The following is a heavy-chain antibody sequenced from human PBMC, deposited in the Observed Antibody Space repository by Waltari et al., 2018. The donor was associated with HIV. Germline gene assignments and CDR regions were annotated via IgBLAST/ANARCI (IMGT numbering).Heavy chain of an antibody. Sequence: QGQLVQSGAEVKKPGAYVKVSCKASGYSVTHYGISWVRQAPGLGREWMGWVSTYNGNTKYAHNLQGRVTMTTDTSTTTAYMDLRSLTSDDTAVYYCARFGDCGGECYRYYYYGMDVWGQGTTVTVSS. CDR1: GYSVTHYG. CDR2: VSTYNGNT. V-gene: IGHV1-18*01. D-gene: IGHD2-21*01. J-gene: IGHJ6*02. CDR3: ARFGDCGGECYRYYYYGMDV.